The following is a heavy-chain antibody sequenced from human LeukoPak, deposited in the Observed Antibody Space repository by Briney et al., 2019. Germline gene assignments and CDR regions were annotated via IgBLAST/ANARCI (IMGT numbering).Heavy chain of an antibody. V-gene: IGHV3-48*03. J-gene: IGHJ4*02. CDR3: VRLRFWGFDY. Sequence: GGSLRLSCAASGFTFSSYEMNWVRQAPGKGLERVSHISSSGSTIYYAESVKGRFTISRDNAKNSLYLQMNSLRAEDTAVYYCVRLRFWGFDYWGQGTLATVSS. CDR2: ISSSGSTI. D-gene: IGHD7-27*01. CDR1: GFTFSSYE.